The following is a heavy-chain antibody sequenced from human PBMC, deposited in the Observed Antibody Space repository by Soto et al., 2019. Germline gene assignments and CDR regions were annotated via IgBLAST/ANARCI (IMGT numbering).Heavy chain of an antibody. CDR1: CDSIARGAYY. J-gene: IGHJ4*02. CDR2: IYYRGNT. Sequence: PSETLSLTCTVSCDSIARGAYYWTWIRQHPGQGLEWLGYIYYRGNTYYNPSLESRVSISLDTSENQFSLKLTSVTAADTAVYYCARSGYGSTDFDHWGQGTRVTVSS. V-gene: IGHV4-31*03. D-gene: IGHD6-13*01. CDR3: ARSGYGSTDFDH.